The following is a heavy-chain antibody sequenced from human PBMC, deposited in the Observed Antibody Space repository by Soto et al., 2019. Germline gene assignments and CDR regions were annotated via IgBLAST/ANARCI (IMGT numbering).Heavy chain of an antibody. CDR1: GYAFTSDD. CDR3: ASAYSSGRDAFDI. D-gene: IGHD6-19*01. Sequence: GASVKGSCKAAGYAFTSDDINWVRHAAVQGLEWMGWMNPNSGSTGYAQKLQGRVTMTSNTSISAAYMELSGLRSEDTAVYYCASAYSSGRDAFDICGQGTMVTVSS. J-gene: IGHJ3*02. CDR2: MNPNSGST. V-gene: IGHV1-8*01.